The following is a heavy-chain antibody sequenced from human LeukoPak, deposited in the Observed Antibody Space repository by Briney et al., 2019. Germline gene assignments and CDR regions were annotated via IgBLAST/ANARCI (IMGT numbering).Heavy chain of an antibody. CDR3: AKVSSLRALYYFDY. Sequence: GGSLRLSCAASGFTFDDYAMHWVRQAPGKGLEWVSGISWNSGSIGYADSVKGRFTISRDNAKNSLYLQMNGLRAEDTALYYCAKVSSLRALYYFDYWGQGTLVTVSS. J-gene: IGHJ4*02. V-gene: IGHV3-9*01. CDR1: GFTFDDYA. D-gene: IGHD4-17*01. CDR2: ISWNSGSI.